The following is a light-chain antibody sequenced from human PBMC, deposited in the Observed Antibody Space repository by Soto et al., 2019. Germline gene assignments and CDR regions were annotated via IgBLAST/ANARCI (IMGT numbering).Light chain of an antibody. V-gene: IGLV2-23*02. Sequence: QSALTQPASVSGSPGQSITISCTGTSSDVGSYNRVSWYQQHPGKAPKLMIYEVSNRPSGVSNRFSGSKSGNTASLTISGLQDEDEADYYCCSYAGSSTFDVVFGGGTKLTVL. CDR3: CSYAGSSTFDVV. CDR2: EVS. CDR1: SSDVGSYNR. J-gene: IGLJ2*01.